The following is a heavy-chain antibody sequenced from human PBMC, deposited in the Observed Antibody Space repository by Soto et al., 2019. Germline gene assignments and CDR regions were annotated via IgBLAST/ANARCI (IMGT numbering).Heavy chain of an antibody. CDR1: GGTFSSYT. V-gene: IGHV1-69*02. J-gene: IGHJ3*02. D-gene: IGHD1-26*01. Sequence: QVQLVQSGAEVKKPGSSVKVSCKASGGTFSSYTISWVRQAPGQGLEWMGRIIPILGIANYAQNFQGRVAITADKSTSTAYMELSSVRSEDTAVYFCAAGGHGAFDIWGQGTMVTVSS. CDR3: AAGGHGAFDI. CDR2: IIPILGIA.